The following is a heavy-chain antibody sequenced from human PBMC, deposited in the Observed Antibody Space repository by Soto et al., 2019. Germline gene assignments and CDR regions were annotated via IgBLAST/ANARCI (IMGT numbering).Heavy chain of an antibody. D-gene: IGHD2-21*02. CDR1: GGTFSNYD. CDR3: ARDLGKEVTPPYLDS. CDR2: ITPTTGTI. Sequence: QVQLVQSGAEVKKPGSSVKVSCKTFGGTFSNYDISWVRQAPGQGLEWMGGITPTTGTIRNAQKFQGRVTITAEASTSTVYMELSSLRSEDTAVYYCARDLGKEVTPPYLDSWGQGTLVTVSS. J-gene: IGHJ4*02. V-gene: IGHV1-69*01.